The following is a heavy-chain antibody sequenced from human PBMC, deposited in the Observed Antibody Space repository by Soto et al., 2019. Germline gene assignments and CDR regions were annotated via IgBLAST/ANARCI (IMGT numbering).Heavy chain of an antibody. CDR1: GFTFSSYA. Sequence: QVQLVESGGGVVQPGRSLRLSCAASGFTFSSYAMHWVRQAPGKGLEWVAVISYDGSNKYYADSVKGRFTISRDNSKNAVYLQMNSLRGEDTAVYYCARVYCSGGSCWNAFDIWGQGTMVNVSS. D-gene: IGHD2-15*01. CDR3: ARVYCSGGSCWNAFDI. V-gene: IGHV3-30-3*01. CDR2: ISYDGSNK. J-gene: IGHJ3*02.